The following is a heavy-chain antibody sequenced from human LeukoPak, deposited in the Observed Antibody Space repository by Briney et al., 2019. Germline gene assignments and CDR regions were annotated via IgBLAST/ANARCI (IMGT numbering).Heavy chain of an antibody. J-gene: IGHJ5*02. D-gene: IGHD6-19*01. CDR3: AKYSTVAVAHA. Sequence: GGSLRLSCAASGFTFSSYAMGWVRQAPGKGLEWVSAISGSGGSTYYADSVKGRFTISRDNSKNTLYLQMNSLRAEDTAVYYCAKYSTVAVAHAWGQGTLVTVSS. CDR2: ISGSGGST. CDR1: GFTFSSYA. V-gene: IGHV3-23*01.